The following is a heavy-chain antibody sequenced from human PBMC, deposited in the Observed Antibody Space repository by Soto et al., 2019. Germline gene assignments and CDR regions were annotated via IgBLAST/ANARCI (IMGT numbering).Heavy chain of an antibody. V-gene: IGHV3-9*01. Sequence: EVQLVESGGGLVQPGRSLRLSCEASGFTFDDYAMHWVRQAPGKGLEWVSGISWNSGSIGYADSVKGRFTISRDNAKNSLYLQMNSLRAEDTALYYCAKVGHCSSTSCLHFDYWGQGTLVTVSS. CDR2: ISWNSGSI. J-gene: IGHJ4*02. CDR3: AKVGHCSSTSCLHFDY. CDR1: GFTFDDYA. D-gene: IGHD2-2*01.